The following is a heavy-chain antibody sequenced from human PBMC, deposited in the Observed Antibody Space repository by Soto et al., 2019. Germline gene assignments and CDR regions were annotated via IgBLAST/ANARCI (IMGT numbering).Heavy chain of an antibody. D-gene: IGHD3-3*01. V-gene: IGHV4-39*01. Sequence: SDTLSLTCTPSGDSISSSSYYWGWIRQPPRKGIERIGSIYYSGSTYYNPSLKNRVTISVHTSKNQFSLKLSSVTAADTAVYYCARLLRKRNWFGPWGQGTVVTVSS. CDR1: GDSISSSSYY. J-gene: IGHJ5*02. CDR3: ARLLRKRNWFGP. CDR2: IYYSGST.